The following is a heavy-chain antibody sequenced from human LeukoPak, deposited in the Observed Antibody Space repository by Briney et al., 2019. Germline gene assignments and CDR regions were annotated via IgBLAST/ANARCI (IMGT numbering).Heavy chain of an antibody. CDR3: ARDPQYYDFWSGYYFHYYYYMDV. Sequence: GGSLRLSCAASGFTFSSYSMNWVRQAPGKGLEWVSYISSSSSTIYYADSVKGRFTISRDNAKNSLYLQMNSLGAEDTAVYYCARDPQYYDFWSGYYFHYYYYMDVWGKGTTVTVSS. V-gene: IGHV3-48*01. CDR1: GFTFSSYS. D-gene: IGHD3-3*01. J-gene: IGHJ6*03. CDR2: ISSSSSTI.